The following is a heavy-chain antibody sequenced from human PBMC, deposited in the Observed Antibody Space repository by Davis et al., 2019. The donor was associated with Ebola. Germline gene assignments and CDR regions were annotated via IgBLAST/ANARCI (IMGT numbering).Heavy chain of an antibody. D-gene: IGHD5-12*01. Sequence: SVKVSCKASRGTFSSYGISWVRQAPGQGLEWMGGIIPMFGTSKYEQKFQDRVTITADESTSTAYLELSSLRSDDTAVYYCARGRPWLWVASPLRFDYWGQGTLVIVSS. CDR3: ARGRPWLWVASPLRFDY. J-gene: IGHJ4*02. CDR1: RGTFSSYG. CDR2: IIPMFGTS. V-gene: IGHV1-69*13.